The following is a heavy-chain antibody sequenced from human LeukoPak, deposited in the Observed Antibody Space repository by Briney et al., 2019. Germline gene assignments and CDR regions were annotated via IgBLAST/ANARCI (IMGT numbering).Heavy chain of an antibody. CDR1: GYSFTTYW. V-gene: IGHV5-51*01. D-gene: IGHD1-26*01. CDR2: IYPGDSDT. CDR3: ARQTISGSYFGSAFDI. J-gene: IGHJ3*02. Sequence: GESLKISCKGSGYSFTTYWIGWARQMPGKGLEWMGIIYPGDSDTRYSPSFQGQVTISADKSISTAYLQWSSLKASDTAMYYCARQTISGSYFGSAFDIWGQGTMVTVSS.